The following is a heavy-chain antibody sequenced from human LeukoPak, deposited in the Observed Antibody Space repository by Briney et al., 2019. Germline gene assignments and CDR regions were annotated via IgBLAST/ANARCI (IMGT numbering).Heavy chain of an antibody. D-gene: IGHD1-14*01. Sequence: PGGSLRLSCAASGFTFSSYAMHWVRQAPGKGLEWVAVISYDGSNKYYAVSVKGRFTISRDNSKNTLYLQMNSLRAEDTAVYYCACHTETWGQGTLVTVSS. V-gene: IGHV3-30-3*01. CDR1: GFTFSSYA. J-gene: IGHJ5*02. CDR2: ISYDGSNK. CDR3: ACHTET.